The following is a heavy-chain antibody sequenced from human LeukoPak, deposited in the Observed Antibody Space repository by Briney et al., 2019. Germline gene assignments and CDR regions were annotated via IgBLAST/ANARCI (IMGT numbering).Heavy chain of an antibody. D-gene: IGHD1-26*01. CDR3: ARAPYSGNYYINAFDI. Sequence: PSETLSLTCTVSGGSISSYYWSWIRQPPGKGLEWIGYIYSSGGTNYNPSLKSRVTMSVDTSKNQFSLKLNSVTAADTAVYCCARAPYSGNYYINAFDIWGQGTMVTVSS. CDR2: IYSSGGT. J-gene: IGHJ3*02. CDR1: GGSISSYY. V-gene: IGHV4-59*01.